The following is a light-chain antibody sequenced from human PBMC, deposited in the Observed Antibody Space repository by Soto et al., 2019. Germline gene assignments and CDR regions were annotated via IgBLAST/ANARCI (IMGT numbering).Light chain of an antibody. J-gene: IGKJ4*01. CDR1: RTVSANY. CDR2: GVS. V-gene: IGKV3-20*01. Sequence: EIVLTQSPGTLSLSPGERAALSCRASRTVSANYLAWYQQKPGQAPRLLIYGVSSRDAGVPDRFSASGSGTDFTLTISRLEPEDFAVYYCQQSDSSPLLTFGGGSRVEIK. CDR3: QQSDSSPLLT.